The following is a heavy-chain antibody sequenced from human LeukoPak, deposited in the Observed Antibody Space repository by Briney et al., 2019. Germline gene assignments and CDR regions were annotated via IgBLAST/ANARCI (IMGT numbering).Heavy chain of an antibody. D-gene: IGHD3-10*01. J-gene: IGHJ3*02. CDR3: AKDPLYGSGSYYDDAFDI. V-gene: IGHV3-23*01. Sequence: GGSLRLSCAASGFTFSSYGMSWVRQAPGKGLEWVSAISGSGGSTYYADSVKGRFTISRDNSKNTLYLQMNSLRAEDTAVYYCAKDPLYGSGSYYDDAFDIWGQGTMVTVSS. CDR1: GFTFSSYG. CDR2: ISGSGGST.